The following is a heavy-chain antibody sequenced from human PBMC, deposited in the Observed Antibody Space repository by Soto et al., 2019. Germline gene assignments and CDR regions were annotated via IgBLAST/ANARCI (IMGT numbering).Heavy chain of an antibody. CDR1: GYSFTSYW. D-gene: IGHD6-13*01. J-gene: IGHJ6*02. CDR2: IYPGDSDT. V-gene: IGHV5-51*01. Sequence: GESLKISCKGSGYSFTSYWIGWVRQMPGKSLDWMGIIYPGDSDTRYSPSFQGQVTISADKSISTAYLQWSSLKASDTAMYYCARHTAADILEGYYYYGMDVWGQGTTVTVSS. CDR3: ARHTAADILEGYYYYGMDV.